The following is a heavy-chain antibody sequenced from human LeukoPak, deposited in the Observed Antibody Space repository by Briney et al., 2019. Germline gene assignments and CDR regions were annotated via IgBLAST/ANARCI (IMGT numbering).Heavy chain of an antibody. Sequence: SVKVSCKASGGTFSSYAISWVRQAPGQGLEWMGRIIPIFGTANYAQKFQGRVTITTDESTSTAYMELSSLRSEDTAVYYCAMGGCSGGSCYRKYFDYWGQGTLVTVSS. CDR1: GGTFSSYA. CDR3: AMGGCSGGSCYRKYFDY. CDR2: IIPIFGTA. D-gene: IGHD2-15*01. V-gene: IGHV1-69*05. J-gene: IGHJ4*02.